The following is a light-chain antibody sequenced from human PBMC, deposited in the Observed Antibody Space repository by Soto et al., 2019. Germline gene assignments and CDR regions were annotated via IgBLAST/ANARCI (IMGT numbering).Light chain of an antibody. CDR2: AAS. CDR3: QQYMSYS. V-gene: IGKV1-17*01. Sequence: QMTQSPSSLSASVGEKIIITCRASRDVGSDVSWYQQKPGQAPKLLIYAASNLYTGVPSRFSGSRSGTEFTLTISSLQPDDFATYYCQQYMSYSFGQGTKVDIK. CDR1: RDVGSD. J-gene: IGKJ1*01.